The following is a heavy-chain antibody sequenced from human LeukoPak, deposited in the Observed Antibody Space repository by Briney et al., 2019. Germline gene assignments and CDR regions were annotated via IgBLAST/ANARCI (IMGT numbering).Heavy chain of an antibody. D-gene: IGHD6-13*01. CDR1: EFIFSGYW. Sequence: GGSLRLSCAASEFIFSGYWMNWVRQAPGKGLEWVANIKQDGSEKQYVDSVWGRFTISRDNAKNSLYLQMNRLRVEDTAVYYCARDGFVGAADYWGQGTLVTVSS. J-gene: IGHJ4*02. V-gene: IGHV3-7*01. CDR3: ARDGFVGAADY. CDR2: IKQDGSEK.